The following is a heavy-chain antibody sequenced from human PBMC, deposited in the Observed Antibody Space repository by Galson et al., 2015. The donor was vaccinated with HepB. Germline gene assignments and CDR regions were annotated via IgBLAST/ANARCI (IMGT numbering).Heavy chain of an antibody. D-gene: IGHD3-16*01. CDR1: GYTFTSYY. V-gene: IGHV1-46*01. J-gene: IGHJ4*02. Sequence: QSGAEVKKPGASVKVSCKASGYTFTSYYMHWVRQAPGQGLEWMGIINPSGGSTSYAQKFQGRVTMTRDTSTSTVYMELSSLRSEDTAVYYCAASGLAEDFDYWGQGTLVTVSS. CDR2: INPSGGST. CDR3: AASGLAEDFDY.